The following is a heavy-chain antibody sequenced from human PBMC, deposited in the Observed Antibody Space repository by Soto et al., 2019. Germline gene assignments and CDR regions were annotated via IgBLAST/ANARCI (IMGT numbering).Heavy chain of an antibody. D-gene: IGHD3-22*01. CDR3: ARRRAGSGYYFDH. CDR1: GFTFSTYA. V-gene: IGHV3-30-3*01. Sequence: QVQLVESGGGVVQPGGSLRLSCVASGFTFSTYAIHWVRQAPGKGLEWVALVSVDGSLEYYADSVKGRSTVSRDNSKSTLYFQMNSLRPEYTAFYYCARRRAGSGYYFDHGGQGTLVTVSS. CDR2: VSVDGSLE. J-gene: IGHJ4*02.